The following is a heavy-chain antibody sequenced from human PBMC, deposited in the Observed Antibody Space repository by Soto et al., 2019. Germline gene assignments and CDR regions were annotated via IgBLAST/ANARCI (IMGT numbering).Heavy chain of an antibody. Sequence: GGSLRLSCAASGFTFSSYSMNWVRRAPGKGLEWVSYISSSSSTIYYADSVKGRFTISRENAKNSLYLQMNSLRDEDTAVYYCVRDVSRDCSSTSCLLYGMDVWGQGTTVTVSS. D-gene: IGHD2-2*01. CDR1: GFTFSSYS. CDR2: ISSSSSTI. J-gene: IGHJ6*02. V-gene: IGHV3-48*02. CDR3: VRDVSRDCSSTSCLLYGMDV.